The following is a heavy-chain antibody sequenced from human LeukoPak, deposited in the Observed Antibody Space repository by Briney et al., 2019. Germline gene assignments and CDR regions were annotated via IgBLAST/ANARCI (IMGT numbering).Heavy chain of an antibody. Sequence: GRSLRLSCAASGFTFSSYAMHWVRQAPGKGLEWVAVISYDGSNKYYADSVKGRFTISRDNSKNTLYLQMNSLRAEDTAVYYCARDGYYYDSSGCRNWFDPWGQGTLVTVSS. J-gene: IGHJ5*02. V-gene: IGHV3-30-3*01. CDR2: ISYDGSNK. CDR3: ARDGYYYDSSGCRNWFDP. CDR1: GFTFSSYA. D-gene: IGHD3-22*01.